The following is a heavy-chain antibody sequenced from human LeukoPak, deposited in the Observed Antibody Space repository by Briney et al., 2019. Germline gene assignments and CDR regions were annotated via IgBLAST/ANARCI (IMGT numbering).Heavy chain of an antibody. J-gene: IGHJ6*02. Sequence: SETLSLTCSVFGGSINSSSYYWGWIRQPPGKGLEWIGSIYYSGSTYYNPSLKSRVTISIDTSKNQFSLKLNSVTAADTAVYKCAKGYYGMDVWGQGTTVTVSS. CDR3: AKGYYGMDV. V-gene: IGHV4-39*01. CDR2: IYYSGST. CDR1: GGSINSSSYY.